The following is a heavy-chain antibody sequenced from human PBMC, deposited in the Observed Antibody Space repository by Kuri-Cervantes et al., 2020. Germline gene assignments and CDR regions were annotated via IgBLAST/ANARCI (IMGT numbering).Heavy chain of an antibody. J-gene: IGHJ6*02. CDR3: ARAGSSPRDYYYYYGMDV. V-gene: IGHV3-9*01. CDR1: GFTFDDYA. Sequence: SLKISCAASGFTFDDYAMHWVRQAPGKGLEWVSGISWNSGSIGYADSVKGRFTISRDNAKNSLYLQMNSLRAEDTAVYYCARAGSSPRDYYYYYGMDVWGQGTTVTVSS. D-gene: IGHD6-6*01. CDR2: ISWNSGSI.